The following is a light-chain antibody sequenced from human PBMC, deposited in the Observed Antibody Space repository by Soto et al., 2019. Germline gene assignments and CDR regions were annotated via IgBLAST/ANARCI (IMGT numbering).Light chain of an antibody. CDR1: NIGSKS. Sequence: SYELTQPPSVSVAPGQTARITCGGNNIGSKSVHWYQQKPGQAPVLVVYDDSDRPSGIPEPFSGSNAGNTANLTISRVEAGDEADYYCQVWDSSSDHPYVFGTGTKRTVL. CDR2: DDS. V-gene: IGLV3-21*02. J-gene: IGLJ1*01. CDR3: QVWDSSSDHPYV.